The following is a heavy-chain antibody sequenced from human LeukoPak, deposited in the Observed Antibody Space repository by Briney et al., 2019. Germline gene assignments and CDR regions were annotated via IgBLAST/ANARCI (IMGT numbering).Heavy chain of an antibody. Sequence: PSETLSLTCTVSGGSISSGDYYWSWIRQPPGKGLEWIGYTYYSGSTYYNPSLKSRVTISVDTSKNQFSPKLSSVTAADTAVYYCARGSGSYRFDPWGQGTLVTVSS. D-gene: IGHD3-10*01. CDR1: GGSISSGDYY. J-gene: IGHJ5*02. V-gene: IGHV4-30-4*01. CDR2: TYYSGST. CDR3: ARGSGSYRFDP.